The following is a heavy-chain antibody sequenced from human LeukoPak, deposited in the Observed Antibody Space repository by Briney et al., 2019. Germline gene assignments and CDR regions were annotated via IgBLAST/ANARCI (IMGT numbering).Heavy chain of an antibody. CDR1: GGSISGTDW. CDR2: ISLAGQT. CDR3: SRESGPFCPFGY. V-gene: IGHV4-4*02. Sequence: SGTLSLTCGVSGGSISGTDWWSWVRQPPGQGLEWIGEISLAGQTNYNPSLNGRVTMSLDKSSNQLSLHLTSVTAADTATYYCSRESGPFCPFGYWGQGTLVIVSS. J-gene: IGHJ4*02. D-gene: IGHD1-26*01.